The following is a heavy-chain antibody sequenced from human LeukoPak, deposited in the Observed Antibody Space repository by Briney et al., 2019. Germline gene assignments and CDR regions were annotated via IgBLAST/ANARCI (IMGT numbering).Heavy chain of an antibody. J-gene: IGHJ4*02. V-gene: IGHV4-59*01. CDR3: ARGGRYYDSSGYYSLDY. CDR2: IDYSGST. Sequence: SETLSLTCAVSGGSISSYYWSWIRQPPGKGLEWIGYIDYSGSTNYNPSLKSRVTISVDTSKNQVSLKLSSVTAADTAVYYCARGGRYYDSSGYYSLDYWGQGTLVTVSS. D-gene: IGHD3-22*01. CDR1: GGSISSYY.